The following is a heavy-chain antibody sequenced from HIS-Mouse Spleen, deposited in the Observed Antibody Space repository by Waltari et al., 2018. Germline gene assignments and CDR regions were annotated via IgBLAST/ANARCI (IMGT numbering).Heavy chain of an antibody. V-gene: IGHV4-39*07. CDR1: GGSISSSSYY. J-gene: IGHJ2*01. CDR3: AREIPYSSSWYDWYFDL. CDR2: IYYSGST. Sequence: QLQLQESGPGLVKPSETLSLTCTVPGGSISSSSYYLGWIRQPPGKGLEWIGSIYYSGSTYYNPSLKSRVTISVDTSKNQFSLKLSSVTAADTAVYYCAREIPYSSSWYDWYFDLWGRGTLVTVSS. D-gene: IGHD6-13*01.